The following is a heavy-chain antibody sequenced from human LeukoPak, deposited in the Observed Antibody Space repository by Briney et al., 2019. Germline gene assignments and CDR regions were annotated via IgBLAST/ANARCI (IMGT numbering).Heavy chain of an antibody. V-gene: IGHV3-30*04. J-gene: IGHJ4*02. CDR1: GFTFSSYA. CDR2: ISYDGSNK. Sequence: GGSLRLSCAASGFTFSSYAMHWVRQAPGKGLEWVAVISYDGSNKYYADSVKGRFTISRDNSKNTLYLQMNSLRAEDTAVYYCARFSPDDYFDYWGQGTLVTVSS. D-gene: IGHD1-14*01. CDR3: ARFSPDDYFDY.